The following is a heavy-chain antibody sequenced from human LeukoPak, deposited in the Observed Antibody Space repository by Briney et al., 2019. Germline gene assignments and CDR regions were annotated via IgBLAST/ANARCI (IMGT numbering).Heavy chain of an antibody. CDR3: ATKQWLNS. CDR1: GFTFSTYG. Sequence: PGGSLRLSCAASGFTFSTYGMHWVRQAPGKGLEWVAVISYDGSDEYYADSGKGRFTISRDSAKNSLFLQMSNLRADDTGVYYCATKQWLNSWGQGTRVIVSS. J-gene: IGHJ4*02. CDR2: ISYDGSDE. V-gene: IGHV3-30*03. D-gene: IGHD6-19*01.